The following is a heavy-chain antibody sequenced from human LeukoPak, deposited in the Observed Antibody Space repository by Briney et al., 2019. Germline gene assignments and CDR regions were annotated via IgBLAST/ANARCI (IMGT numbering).Heavy chain of an antibody. CDR2: KYYSGSA. V-gene: IGHV4-31*03. CDR1: GVSVSDGRYY. Sequence: SETLSPTCNVSGVSVSDGRYYWTWVRQHPGKGLGWIGYKYYSGSAKYNPSLKSRLTISIDTSKNQFSLQLSSVTAAGTATYYCATPYCSGISCLDVFNMWGQGTRVTVSS. CDR3: ATPYCSGISCLDVFNM. J-gene: IGHJ3*02. D-gene: IGHD2-2*01.